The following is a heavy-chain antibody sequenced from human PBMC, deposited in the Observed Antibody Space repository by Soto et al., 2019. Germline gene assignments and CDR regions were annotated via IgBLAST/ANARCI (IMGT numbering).Heavy chain of an antibody. D-gene: IGHD3-22*01. CDR2: ISYDGSNK. CDR1: GFTFSSYA. J-gene: IGHJ6*02. CDR3: AREGTEDYYDSSGYYGMDV. Sequence: GSLRLSCAASGFTFSSYAMHWVRQAPGKGLEWVAVISYDGSNKYYADSVKGRFTISRDNSKNTLYLQMNSLRAEDTAVYYCAREGTEDYYDSSGYYGMDVWGQGTTVTVSS. V-gene: IGHV3-30-3*01.